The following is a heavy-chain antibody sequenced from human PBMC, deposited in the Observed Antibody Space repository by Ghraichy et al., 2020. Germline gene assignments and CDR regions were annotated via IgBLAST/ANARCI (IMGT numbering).Heavy chain of an antibody. CDR2: ISGNNGNT. D-gene: IGHD1-7*01. CDR1: GYTFTSYG. Sequence: ASVKVSCKASGYTFTSYGISWVRQAPGQGLEWMGRISGNNGNTNYAQKFQGRVTMTTDTSTSTAYMELRSLRSDDTAVYYCARDYSRTTAGNSHWGQGTLVTVSS. J-gene: IGHJ4*02. V-gene: IGHV1-18*01. CDR3: ARDYSRTTAGNSH.